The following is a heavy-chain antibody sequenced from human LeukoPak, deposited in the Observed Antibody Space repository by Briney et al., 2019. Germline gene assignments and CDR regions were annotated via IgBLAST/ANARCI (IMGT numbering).Heavy chain of an antibody. Sequence: ASVKVSCKASGYTFTGYYMHWVRQAPGQGLEWMGWINPNSGGTNYAQKFQGRVTMTRDTSISTAYMELSRLRSDDTAVYYCARASAARYAFDIWGQGTMVTVSS. V-gene: IGHV1-2*02. CDR3: ARASAARYAFDI. CDR2: INPNSGGT. D-gene: IGHD6-13*01. CDR1: GYTFTGYY. J-gene: IGHJ3*02.